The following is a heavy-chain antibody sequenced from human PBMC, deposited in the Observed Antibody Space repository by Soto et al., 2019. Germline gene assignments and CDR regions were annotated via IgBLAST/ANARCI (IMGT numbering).Heavy chain of an antibody. CDR2: IYPGDSDT. Sequence: GESLKISCKGSGYSFTSYWIGWVRQMPGKGLEWVGIIYPGDSDTRYSPSFQGQVTISADKSISTAYLQWSSLKASDTAMYYCARLGPSKQIRSGPFDIWGQGTMVTVSS. CDR3: ARLGPSKQIRSGPFDI. D-gene: IGHD6-19*01. CDR1: GYSFTSYW. J-gene: IGHJ3*02. V-gene: IGHV5-51*01.